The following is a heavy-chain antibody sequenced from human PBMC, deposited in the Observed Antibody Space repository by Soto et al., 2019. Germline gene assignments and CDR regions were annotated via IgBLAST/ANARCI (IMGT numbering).Heavy chain of an antibody. D-gene: IGHD6-19*01. Sequence: GESLKISCKGSGYSFTSYWIGWVRQMPGKGLGWMGIIYPGDSDTRYSPSFQGQVTISADTSISTAYLQWTSLKASDTAMYYCARSRRGAYSSGWYSPSGYYNYGMDVWGQGTTVTVSS. CDR1: GYSFTSYW. CDR3: ARSRRGAYSSGWYSPSGYYNYGMDV. J-gene: IGHJ6*02. V-gene: IGHV5-51*01. CDR2: IYPGDSDT.